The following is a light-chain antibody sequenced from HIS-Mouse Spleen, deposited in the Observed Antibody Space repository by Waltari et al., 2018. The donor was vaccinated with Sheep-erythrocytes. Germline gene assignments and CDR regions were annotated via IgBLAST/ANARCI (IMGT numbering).Light chain of an antibody. J-gene: IGKJ1*01. CDR2: AAS. V-gene: IGKV1-39*01. CDR3: QQSYSTHPWT. CDR1: QSISSY. Sequence: DSQMTQAPSSLSASVVDRGTITCRASQSISSYLNWYQEKPGKAPKPLISAASSLQSGVPSRFSGSGSGTDFTLTISSLQPEDFATYYCQQSYSTHPWTFGQGTKVEIK.